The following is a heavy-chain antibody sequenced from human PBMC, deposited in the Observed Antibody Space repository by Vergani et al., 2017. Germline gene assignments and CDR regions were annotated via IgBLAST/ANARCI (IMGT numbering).Heavy chain of an antibody. J-gene: IGHJ4*02. V-gene: IGHV3-30-3*01. D-gene: IGHD2-8*01. CDR3: ARGPTNSPFDY. CDR1: GFTFSSYA. Sequence: QVQLVESGGGVVQPGRSLRLSCAASGFTFSSYAMHWVRQAPGKGLEWVAVISYDGSNKYYADSVKGRFTISRDNSKNTLYLQMNSLRAEDPAVYYCARGPTNSPFDYWGQGTLVTVSS. CDR2: ISYDGSNK.